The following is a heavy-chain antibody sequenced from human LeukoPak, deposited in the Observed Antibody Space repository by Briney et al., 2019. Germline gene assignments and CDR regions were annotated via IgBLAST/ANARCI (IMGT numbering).Heavy chain of an antibody. D-gene: IGHD3-22*01. Sequence: GGSLRLSCAASGFTFSSYSMNWVRQAPGKGLEWVSSISSSSSYIYYADSVKGRFTISRDNGKNSLYLQMNSLRAEDTAVYYCARATYDSSGYHHDYWGQGTLVTVSS. CDR3: ARATYDSSGYHHDY. CDR1: GFTFSSYS. CDR2: ISSSSSYI. J-gene: IGHJ4*02. V-gene: IGHV3-21*01.